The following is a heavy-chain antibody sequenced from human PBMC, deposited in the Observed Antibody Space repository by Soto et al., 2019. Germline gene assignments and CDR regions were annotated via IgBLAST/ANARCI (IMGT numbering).Heavy chain of an antibody. D-gene: IGHD3-22*01. CDR3: ASSYYYDSSGYSSLYYYYGMDV. J-gene: IGHJ6*02. V-gene: IGHV1-3*01. CDR2: INAGNGNT. Sequence: ASVKVSCKASGYTFTNYAMHWVRQAPGQGLEWMGRINAGNGNTKYSQMFQGRVTITRDTSASTAYMELSSLRSEDTAVYYCASSYYYDSSGYSSLYYYYGMDVWGQGTTVTVSS. CDR1: GYTFTNYA.